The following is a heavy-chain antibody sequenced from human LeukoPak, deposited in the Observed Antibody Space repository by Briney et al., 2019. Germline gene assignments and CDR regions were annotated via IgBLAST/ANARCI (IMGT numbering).Heavy chain of an antibody. V-gene: IGHV3-30-3*01. D-gene: IGHD3-10*01. Sequence: GGSLRLSCAASGFTFSSYAMHWVRQAPGKGLEWVAVISYDGSNKYYADSVKGRFTISRDNSKNTLYLQMNSLRAEDTAVYYCAIVKGITMVRASWGQGTLVTVSS. CDR3: AIVKGITMVRAS. CDR1: GFTFSSYA. CDR2: ISYDGSNK. J-gene: IGHJ5*02.